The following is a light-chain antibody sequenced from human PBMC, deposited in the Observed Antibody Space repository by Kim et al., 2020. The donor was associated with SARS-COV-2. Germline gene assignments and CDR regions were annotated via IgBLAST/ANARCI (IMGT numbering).Light chain of an antibody. V-gene: IGKV1-39*01. Sequence: ASVGDRITITCRASQSISHYLNWYQQKPGIAPKLLIYAASSLQSGVPSRFSGSGSGTGFTLTISSLQPEDFATYYCQQTYSIPPYTFGQGTKLEI. CDR1: QSISHY. CDR3: QQTYSIPPYT. J-gene: IGKJ2*01. CDR2: AAS.